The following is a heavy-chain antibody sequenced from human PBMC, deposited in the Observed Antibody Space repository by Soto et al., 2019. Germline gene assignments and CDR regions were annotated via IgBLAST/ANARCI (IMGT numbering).Heavy chain of an antibody. J-gene: IGHJ4*02. CDR3: VRENEMAGATSAFEY. CDR1: GFTFSSYA. CDR2: IDARSNYI. D-gene: IGHD1-26*01. V-gene: IGHV3-21*06. Sequence: GGSLRLSCAASGFTFSSYAMSWVRQAPGKGLEWVSLIDARSNYIYYADSVKGRFTISRDNARNSLYLQMDSLRVEDTAVYYCVRENEMAGATSAFEYWGQGTPVTVSS.